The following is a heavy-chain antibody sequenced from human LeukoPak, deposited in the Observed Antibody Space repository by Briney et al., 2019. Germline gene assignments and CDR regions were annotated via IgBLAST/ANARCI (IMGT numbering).Heavy chain of an antibody. CDR2: ISYDGSNK. D-gene: IGHD5-18*01. CDR3: AKDRENSYGGFDY. J-gene: IGHJ4*02. CDR1: GFTFSSYG. V-gene: IGHV3-30*18. Sequence: GGSLRLSCAASGFTFSSYGMHWVRQAPGKGLEWVAVISYDGSNKYYADSVKGRFTISRDNSKNTLYLQMNSLRAEDTAVYYCAKDRENSYGGFDYWGQGTLVTVSS.